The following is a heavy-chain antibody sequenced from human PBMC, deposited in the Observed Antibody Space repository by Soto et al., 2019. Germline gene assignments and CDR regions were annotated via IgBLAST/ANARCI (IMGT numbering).Heavy chain of an antibody. CDR3: AKGWANYFTKVSFDI. J-gene: IGHJ3*02. CDR2: IRGSGGRT. Sequence: LLLCCAASGFTFSHYAMSWVRQAPGKRTEWVSGIRGSGGRTYYAASVKGRFTISRDNSKNTMYLQINSLRAEDTAVYSCAKGWANYFTKVSFDIWDQETRV. V-gene: IGHV3-23*01. D-gene: IGHD3-10*01. CDR1: GFTFSHYA.